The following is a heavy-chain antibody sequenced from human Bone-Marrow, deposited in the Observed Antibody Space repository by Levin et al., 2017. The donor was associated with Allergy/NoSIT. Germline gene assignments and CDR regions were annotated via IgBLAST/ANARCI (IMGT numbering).Heavy chain of an antibody. CDR2: ISSRSSYI. D-gene: IGHD6-19*01. V-gene: IGHV3-21*01. Sequence: GESLKISCAASGFTYNNFNMNWVRQAPGKGLEWVSSISSRSSYIYYADSVKGRFTISRDNAKNSLYLQMNSLRAEDTAVYYCARDSRAGDYFYYYYMDVWGKGTTVTVSS. CDR1: GFTYNNFN. CDR3: ARDSRAGDYFYYYYMDV. J-gene: IGHJ6*03.